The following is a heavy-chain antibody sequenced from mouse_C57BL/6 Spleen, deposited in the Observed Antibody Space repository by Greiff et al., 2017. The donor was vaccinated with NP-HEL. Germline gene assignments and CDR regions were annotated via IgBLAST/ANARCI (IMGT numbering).Heavy chain of an antibody. CDR3: ARVTTVVATEGYFDY. Sequence: EVQLQQSGPELVKPGASVKISCKASGYSFTGYYMNWVKQSPEKSLEWIGEINPSTGGTTYNQKFKAKATLTVDKSSSTAYMQLKSLTSEDSAVYYCARVTTVVATEGYFDYWGQGTTLTVSS. V-gene: IGHV1-42*01. CDR2: INPSTGGT. J-gene: IGHJ2*01. D-gene: IGHD1-1*01. CDR1: GYSFTGYY.